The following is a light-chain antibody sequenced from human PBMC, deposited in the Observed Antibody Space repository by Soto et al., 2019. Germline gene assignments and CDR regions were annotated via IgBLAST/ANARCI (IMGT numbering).Light chain of an antibody. V-gene: IGKV3-20*01. CDR3: QQYGSSPPYT. J-gene: IGKJ2*01. CDR1: QSVSSSY. Sequence: EIVLTQSPGTLSLSPGERATLSCRASQSVSSSYLAWYQQTPGQAPRLLIYGASSRATGIPDRFSGSGSGTDFPLRISRLEPEDFAVYYCQQYGSSPPYTFGQGTKLEIK. CDR2: GAS.